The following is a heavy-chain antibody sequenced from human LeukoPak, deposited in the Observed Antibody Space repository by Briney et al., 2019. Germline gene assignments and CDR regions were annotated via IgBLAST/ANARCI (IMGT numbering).Heavy chain of an antibody. CDR1: GITFTHAY. CDR3: ARGTMVN. Sequence: GGSLRLSCKVSGITFTHAYMNWVRQAPGKGLEWISYISSSNSAIYYAASVKGRFTISRDNAENSLYLQMNNLRDEDTAVYYCARGTMVNWGQGTLVTVSS. D-gene: IGHD3-10*01. CDR2: ISSSNSAI. V-gene: IGHV3-48*02. J-gene: IGHJ4*02.